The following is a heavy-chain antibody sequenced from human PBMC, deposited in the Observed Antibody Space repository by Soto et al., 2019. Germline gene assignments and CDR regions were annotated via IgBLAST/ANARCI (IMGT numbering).Heavy chain of an antibody. D-gene: IGHD6-19*01. V-gene: IGHV3-30*18. CDR2: ISYDGSNK. CDR3: AKAGARPGQWLVHFDY. Sequence: QVQLVESGGGVVQPGRSLRLSCAASGFTFSSYGMHWVRQAAGKGLEWVAVISYDGSNKYYADSVKGRFTISRDNSKNTLYLQMNSLRAEDTAVYYCAKAGARPGQWLVHFDYWGQGTLVTVSS. J-gene: IGHJ4*02. CDR1: GFTFSSYG.